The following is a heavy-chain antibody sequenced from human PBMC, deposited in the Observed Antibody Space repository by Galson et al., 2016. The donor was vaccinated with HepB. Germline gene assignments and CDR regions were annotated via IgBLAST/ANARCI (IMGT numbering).Heavy chain of an antibody. CDR2: IYWNDGR. CDR3: AHFDFGSGSLDY. CDR1: GFSLSTLGG. Sequence: PALVKPTQTLTLTCTPSGFSLSTLGGVGWIRQPPGQALEWLALIYWNDGRRYSPSLKSWLTITKDTSKNLVVLTMTDMDPVDTATYYCAHFDFGSGSLDYWGQGTLVAVSS. V-gene: IGHV2-5*01. J-gene: IGHJ4*02. D-gene: IGHD3-10*01.